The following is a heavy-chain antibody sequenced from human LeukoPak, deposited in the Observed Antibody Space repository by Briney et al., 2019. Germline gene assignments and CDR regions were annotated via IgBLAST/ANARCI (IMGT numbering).Heavy chain of an antibody. Sequence: PSETLSLTCTVSGGSISSSSYYWGWIRQPPGKGLEWIGSIYYSGSAYYNPSLKSRVTISVDTSKNQFSLKLSSVTAADTAVYYCASSPAVAGTYYWGQGTLVTVSS. J-gene: IGHJ4*02. V-gene: IGHV4-39*01. CDR3: ASSPAVAGTYY. CDR2: IYYSGSA. CDR1: GGSISSSSYY. D-gene: IGHD6-19*01.